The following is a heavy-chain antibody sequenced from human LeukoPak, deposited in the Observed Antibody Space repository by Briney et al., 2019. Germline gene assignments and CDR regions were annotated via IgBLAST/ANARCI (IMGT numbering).Heavy chain of an antibody. CDR3: ARDKHIESTGHYFDY. V-gene: IGHV4-4*07. D-gene: IGHD2-21*01. CDR1: GGSISTYY. CDR2: IYTSGST. Sequence: PSETLSLTCTVSGGSISTYYWSWIRQPAGKGLEWIGRIYTSGSTNYNPSLKSRVTMSVDTSKNQFSLKLSSVTAADTAVYYCARDKHIESTGHYFDYWGQGTLVTVSS. J-gene: IGHJ4*02.